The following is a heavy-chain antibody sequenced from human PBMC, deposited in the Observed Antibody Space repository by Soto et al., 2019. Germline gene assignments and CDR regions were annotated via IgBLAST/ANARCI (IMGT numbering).Heavy chain of an antibody. CDR1: GFTFSNYA. CDR2: ITRTDST. D-gene: IGHD1-26*01. Sequence: EVQLLESGGGLVQPGGSLRLSCTASGFTFSNYAMSWVRQAPGKGLEWVSAITRTDSTYYADSVKGRFTISRDNSRNTLYLQMNSLGGEDAALYYCAKALVGEVGATDYWGQGTLVTVCS. V-gene: IGHV3-23*01. J-gene: IGHJ4*02. CDR3: AKALVGEVGATDY.